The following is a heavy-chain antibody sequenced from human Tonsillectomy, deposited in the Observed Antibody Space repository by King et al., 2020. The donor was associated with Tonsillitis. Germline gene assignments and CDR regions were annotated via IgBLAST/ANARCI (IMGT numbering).Heavy chain of an antibody. D-gene: IGHD6-13*01. Sequence: VQLVESGGGVVQPGGSLRLSCAASGFTFSSYGMHWVRQAPGKGLEWVASIRYDGSNKYYADSVKGRFTISRDNSKNTLYLKMNSLRAEDTAVYYCAKVGRPGVAAAVDYWGQGTLVTVSS. CDR2: IRYDGSNK. J-gene: IGHJ4*02. V-gene: IGHV3-30*02. CDR3: AKVGRPGVAAAVDY. CDR1: GFTFSSYG.